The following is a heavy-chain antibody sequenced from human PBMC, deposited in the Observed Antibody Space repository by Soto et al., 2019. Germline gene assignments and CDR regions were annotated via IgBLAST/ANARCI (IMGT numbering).Heavy chain of an antibody. CDR2: INPNSGGT. D-gene: IGHD3-10*01. Sequence: ASVKVSCKASGYTFTGYYMHWVRQAPGQGLEWMGWINPNSGGTNYAQKFQGWVTMTRDTSISTAYMELSRLRSDDTAVYYSARENALMVLGLPPFYGMVVSGQGPSLTVSS. J-gene: IGHJ6*02. CDR3: ARENALMVLGLPPFYGMVV. CDR1: GYTFTGYY. V-gene: IGHV1-2*04.